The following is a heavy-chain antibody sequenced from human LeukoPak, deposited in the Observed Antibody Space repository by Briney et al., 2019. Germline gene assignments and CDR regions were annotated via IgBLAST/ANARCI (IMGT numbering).Heavy chain of an antibody. CDR3: AKDPGAFPYFFDS. CDR1: GFTFRSYA. J-gene: IGHJ4*02. D-gene: IGHD4/OR15-4a*01. Sequence: GGSLRLSCEASGFTFRSYAMSWVRQPPGMGLQYVSGISDDGRSPYYADSVKGRFTISRDNSKNTLYLQMNNLRVEDTAVYYCAKDPGAFPYFFDSWGQGILVSVSS. CDR2: ISDDGRSP. V-gene: IGHV3-23*01.